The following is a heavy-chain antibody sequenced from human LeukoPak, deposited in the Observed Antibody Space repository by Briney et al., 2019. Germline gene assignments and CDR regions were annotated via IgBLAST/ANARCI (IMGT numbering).Heavy chain of an antibody. CDR3: ASGYCSSTSCQHSHYYYYYMDV. D-gene: IGHD2-2*03. J-gene: IGHJ6*03. V-gene: IGHV1-69*13. CDR2: IIPIFGTA. Sequence: ASVKVSCKASGGTFSSYAISWVRQAPGQGLEWMGGIIPIFGTANYAQKFQGRVTITADESTSTAYMELSSLRSEDTAVYYCASGYCSSTSCQHSHYYYYYMDVWGKGTTVTVSS. CDR1: GGTFSSYA.